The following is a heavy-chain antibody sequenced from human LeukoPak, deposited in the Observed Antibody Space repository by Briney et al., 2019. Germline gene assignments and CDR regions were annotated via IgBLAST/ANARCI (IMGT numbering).Heavy chain of an antibody. D-gene: IGHD3-22*01. J-gene: IGHJ3*02. CDR1: GYTFTSYY. CDR2: INPSGGST. CDR3: ARDLHYYDSSALDAFDI. Sequence: ASVKVSCKASGYTFTSYYMHWVRQAPGQGLEWMGIINPSGGSTSYAQKFQGRVTMTRDTSTSTVYMELSSLRSEDTAVYYCARDLHYYDSSALDAFDIWGQGTMVTVSS. V-gene: IGHV1-46*01.